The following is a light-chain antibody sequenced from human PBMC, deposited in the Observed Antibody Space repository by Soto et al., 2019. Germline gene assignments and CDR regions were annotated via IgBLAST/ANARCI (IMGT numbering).Light chain of an antibody. Sequence: QSVLTQPPSVYEAPGQRVTISCTGSSSNIGAGYEAHWYQQVPGTAPKLLIYENNTRPSGVPDRFSGSKSGTSASLATGLQAEDEAEYYCQSYDSSLSGYGFGTGTKLTV. V-gene: IGLV1-40*01. CDR1: SSNIGAGYE. CDR2: ENN. J-gene: IGLJ1*01. CDR3: QSYDSSLSGYG.